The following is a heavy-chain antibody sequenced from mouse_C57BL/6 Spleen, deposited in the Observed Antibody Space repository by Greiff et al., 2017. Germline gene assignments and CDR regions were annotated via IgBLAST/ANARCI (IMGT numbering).Heavy chain of an antibody. V-gene: IGHV5-17*01. CDR3: ARGNAWFAY. Sequence: EVMLVESGGGLVKPGGSLKLSCAASGFTFSDYGMHWVRQAPEKGLEWVAYISSGSSTIYYADTVKGRFTISRDNAKNTLFLHMTGLRSEDTAMYYCARGNAWFAYWGQGTLGTVSA. J-gene: IGHJ3*01. D-gene: IGHD2-1*01. CDR2: ISSGSSTI. CDR1: GFTFSDYG.